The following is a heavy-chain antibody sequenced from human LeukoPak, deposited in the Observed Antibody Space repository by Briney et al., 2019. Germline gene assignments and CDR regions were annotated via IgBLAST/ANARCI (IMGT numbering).Heavy chain of an antibody. Sequence: SQTLSLTCAISGDSVSSNSVVWHWIRQPPSRGLEWLGRTKYRSKWYNDYVISVKSRINIIPDTSKNQFSLQLNSVTPGDTAVYYCARSRYGSFDYWGQGALVTVSS. CDR1: GDSVSSNSVV. J-gene: IGHJ4*02. V-gene: IGHV6-1*01. D-gene: IGHD5-18*01. CDR3: ARSRYGSFDY. CDR2: TKYRSKWYN.